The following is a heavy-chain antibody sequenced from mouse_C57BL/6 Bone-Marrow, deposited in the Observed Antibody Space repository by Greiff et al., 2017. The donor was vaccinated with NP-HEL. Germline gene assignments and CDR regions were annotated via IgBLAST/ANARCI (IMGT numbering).Heavy chain of an antibody. CDR3: SRGTLSYAVDY. Sequence: QVQLQQSGAELARPGASVKLSCKASGYTFTSYGISWVKQRTGQGLEWIGEIYPGSGNTYYNEKFKGKATLTADKSSSTAYMELRSLTSEDSAVYSCSRGTLSYAVDYWGRGTSITVSS. V-gene: IGHV1-81*01. CDR1: GYTFTSYG. D-gene: IGHD3-3*01. CDR2: IYPGSGNT. J-gene: IGHJ4*01.